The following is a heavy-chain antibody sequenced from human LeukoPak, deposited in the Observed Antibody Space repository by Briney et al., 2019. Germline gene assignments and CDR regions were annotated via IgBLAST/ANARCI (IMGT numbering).Heavy chain of an antibody. D-gene: IGHD4-17*01. Sequence: ASVKVSCKASGYTFTSYGISWMRQAPGQGLEWMGWISAYNGNTNYAQKLQGRVTMTTDTSTSTAYMELRSLRSDDTAVYYCARSRATVTTGDYFDYWGQGTLVTVSS. J-gene: IGHJ4*02. CDR3: ARSRATVTTGDYFDY. V-gene: IGHV1-18*01. CDR1: GYTFTSYG. CDR2: ISAYNGNT.